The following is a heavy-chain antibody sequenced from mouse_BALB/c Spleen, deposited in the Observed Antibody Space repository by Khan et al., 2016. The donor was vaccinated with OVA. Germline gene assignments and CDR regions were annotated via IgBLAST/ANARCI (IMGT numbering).Heavy chain of an antibody. D-gene: IGHD2-4*01. J-gene: IGHJ3*01. V-gene: IGHV2-2*02. CDR3: ARRGDDYGRGAWFAY. CDR2: IWSAGST. Sequence: QVQLQQSGPGLLQPSQSLSITCTVSGFSLNTYSVHWVRQSPGKGLEWLGVIWSAGSTDYNAAFISRLSINKDNSKSQVFFKMNSLQTNDTAIYXVARRGDDYGRGAWFAYWGQGTLVTVSA. CDR1: GFSLNTYS.